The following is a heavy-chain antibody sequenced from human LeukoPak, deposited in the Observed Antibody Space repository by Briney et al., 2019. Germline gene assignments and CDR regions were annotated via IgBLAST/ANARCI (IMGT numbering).Heavy chain of an antibody. CDR2: ISAYNGNT. CDR1: GYTVTSYG. Sequence: GASVKVSCKAAGYTVTSYGVSWVRRAPGQGLEWRGWISAYNGNTNYAQKLQGRVTMTTDTSTSTAYMELRSLRSDDTAVYYCARDPFGDFWSGPPYGMDVWGQGTTVTVSS. J-gene: IGHJ6*02. D-gene: IGHD3-3*01. CDR3: ARDPFGDFWSGPPYGMDV. V-gene: IGHV1-18*01.